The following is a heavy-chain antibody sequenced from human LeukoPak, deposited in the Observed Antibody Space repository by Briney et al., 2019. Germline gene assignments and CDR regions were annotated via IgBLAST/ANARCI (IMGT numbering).Heavy chain of an antibody. Sequence: ASVKVSCKASGYTFTGYYMHWVRQAPGQGLEWMEWINPNSGGTNYAQKFQGRVTMTRNTSISTAYMELSSLRSEDTAVYYCARTNGDYDYWGQGTLVTVSS. D-gene: IGHD4-17*01. CDR3: ARTNGDYDY. V-gene: IGHV1-2*02. CDR1: GYTFTGYY. CDR2: INPNSGGT. J-gene: IGHJ4*02.